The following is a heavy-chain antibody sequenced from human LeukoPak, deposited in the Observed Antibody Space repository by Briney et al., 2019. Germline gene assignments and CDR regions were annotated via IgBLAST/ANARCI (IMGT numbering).Heavy chain of an antibody. V-gene: IGHV3-30*18. CDR1: GLTLSTFG. CDR2: ISYDGSNK. CDR3: AKDSRITGTADY. D-gene: IGHD1-20*01. Sequence: GGSLRPPCAASGLTLSTFGMHWSPQAQGKGLGGGAVISYDGSNKYYADSVKGRFTISRDNSKNTLYLQMNSLRAEDTAVYYCAKDSRITGTADYWGQGTLVTVSS. J-gene: IGHJ4*02.